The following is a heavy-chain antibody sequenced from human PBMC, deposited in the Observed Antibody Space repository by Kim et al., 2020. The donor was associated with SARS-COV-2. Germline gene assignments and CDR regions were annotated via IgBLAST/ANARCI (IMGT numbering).Heavy chain of an antibody. Sequence: GGSLRLSCAASGFTFSSYAMHWVRQAPGKGLEWVSVISYDGSNTYYADSVKGRFTISRDNSKNTLYLQMNSLRAEDTAVYYCAKVLEWLSHTNYYGMDVWGQETTVTVSS. J-gene: IGHJ6*02. CDR3: AKVLEWLSHTNYYGMDV. CDR1: GFTFSSYA. D-gene: IGHD3-3*01. V-gene: IGHV3-30*02. CDR2: ISYDGSNT.